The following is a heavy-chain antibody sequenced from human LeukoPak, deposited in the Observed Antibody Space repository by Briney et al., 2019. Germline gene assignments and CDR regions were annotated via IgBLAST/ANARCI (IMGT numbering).Heavy chain of an antibody. J-gene: IGHJ5*02. D-gene: IGHD6-13*01. Sequence: GGSLRLSCAASGYTFSSHGLTWVRQAPGKGLEWVSTINGAGDNTYYADSVKGRFTISGDNSNNTLYLQMNSLRAEDTAVYYCAKGSGSGWYGWFDPWGQGTLVTVSS. CDR2: INGAGDNT. CDR3: AKGSGSGWYGWFDP. V-gene: IGHV3-23*01. CDR1: GYTFSSHG.